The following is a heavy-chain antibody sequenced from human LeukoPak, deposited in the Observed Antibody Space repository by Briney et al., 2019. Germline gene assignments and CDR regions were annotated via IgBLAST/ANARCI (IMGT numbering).Heavy chain of an antibody. Sequence: ASVKVSCKASGYTFTGYYMHWVRQAPGQGLEWMGWINAGNGNTKYSQKFQGRVTITRDTSASTAYMELSSLRSEDTAVYYCARQLRNYYGSGSYYWFDPWGQGTLVTVSS. D-gene: IGHD3-10*01. V-gene: IGHV1-3*01. CDR3: ARQLRNYYGSGSYYWFDP. CDR1: GYTFTGYY. CDR2: INAGNGNT. J-gene: IGHJ5*02.